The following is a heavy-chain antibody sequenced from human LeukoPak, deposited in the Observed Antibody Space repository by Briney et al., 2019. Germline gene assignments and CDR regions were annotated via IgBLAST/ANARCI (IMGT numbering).Heavy chain of an antibody. V-gene: IGHV4-59*01. J-gene: IGHJ2*01. CDR2: IYYTGST. D-gene: IGHD2-2*01. CDR1: GASIRSSY. CDR3: ARDVVVVPAGRRYFDL. Sequence: PSETLSLTCTVSGASIRSSYWSWIRQPPGKGLEWIGCIYYTGSTNYNPSLKSRVTTSLDTSKNQFPLKLTSVTAADTAMYFCARDVVVVPAGRRYFDLWGRGTLVTVSS.